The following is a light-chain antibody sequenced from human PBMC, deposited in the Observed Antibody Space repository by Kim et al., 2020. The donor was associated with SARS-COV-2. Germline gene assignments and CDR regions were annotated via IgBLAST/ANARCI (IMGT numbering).Light chain of an antibody. Sequence: SYELTQPPAVSVALGQTATMTCGGNNIGTKKVHWYQQRPGQAPLLVIFRDSHRPSGISEQFSGSNSGNTASLTISRAQAENEADFYCQVWDSTTASWVFCGGTQLTVL. CDR2: RDS. J-gene: IGLJ3*02. CDR1: NIGTKK. V-gene: IGLV3-9*01. CDR3: QVWDSTTASWV.